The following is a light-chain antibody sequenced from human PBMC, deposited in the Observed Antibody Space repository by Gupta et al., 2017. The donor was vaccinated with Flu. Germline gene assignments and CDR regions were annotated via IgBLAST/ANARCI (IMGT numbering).Light chain of an antibody. V-gene: IGKV3-11*01. CDR3: LQRGNWPT. CDR1: QSVSNS. J-gene: IGKJ1*01. Sequence: EIVLPQSPVTLSMSPGEIATLSCRASQSVSNSLAWYQQKPGQAPRLLIYDISHRATGVPARFSGSGYGTDLALTIRSIKPDDIAVYSCLQRGNWPTFGPGTKVEMK. CDR2: DIS.